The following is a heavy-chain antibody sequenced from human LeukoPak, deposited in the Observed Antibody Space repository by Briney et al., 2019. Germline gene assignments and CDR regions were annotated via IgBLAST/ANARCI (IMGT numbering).Heavy chain of an antibody. CDR2: IHYSGST. CDR1: GGSISSYY. CDR3: ARTTEGYAGGPGYSYYYYMDV. V-gene: IGHV4-59*01. Sequence: SETLSLTCTVSGGSISSYYWSWIRQPPGKGLEWIGHIHYSGSTHYNPSLQSRVAISVDTSKNQVSLKLRSVTAADTAVYYCARTTEGYAGGPGYSYYYYMDVWGKGTTVTISS. D-gene: IGHD5-12*01. J-gene: IGHJ6*03.